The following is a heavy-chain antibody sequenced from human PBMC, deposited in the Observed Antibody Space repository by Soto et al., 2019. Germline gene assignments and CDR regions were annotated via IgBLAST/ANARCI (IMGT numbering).Heavy chain of an antibody. CDR1: GYSFTSYW. V-gene: IGHV5-51*01. CDR2: IYPGDSDT. J-gene: IGHJ4*02. CDR3: VRHRSRWWEPRIAAAGFDY. D-gene: IGHD6-13*01. Sequence: PGESLKISCKGSGYSFTSYWIGWGRQMPGKGLEWMGIIYPGDSDTRYSPSLQGQVTISADKSISTAYLQWSSLKASDTAMYYCVRHRSRWWEPRIAAAGFDYWGQGTLVTVSS.